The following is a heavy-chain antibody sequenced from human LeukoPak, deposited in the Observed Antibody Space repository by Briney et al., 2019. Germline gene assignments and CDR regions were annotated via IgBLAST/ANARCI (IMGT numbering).Heavy chain of an antibody. CDR3: TRRRGGTSSRDY. D-gene: IGHD6-13*01. Sequence: SETLSLTCTVSGGSISSGDYYWAWIRQPPGPGLEWIGNVQYSGSTYYNPSLKGRVTISLDTSKNQFSLRLSSVTAADTSMYYCTRRRGGTSSRDYWGQGTLVTVSS. CDR2: VQYSGST. V-gene: IGHV4-39*01. J-gene: IGHJ4*02. CDR1: GGSISSGDYY.